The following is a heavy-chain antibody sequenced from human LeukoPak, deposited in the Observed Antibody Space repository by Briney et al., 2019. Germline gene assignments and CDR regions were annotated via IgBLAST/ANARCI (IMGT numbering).Heavy chain of an antibody. CDR2: ISGSGGST. J-gene: IGHJ3*02. D-gene: IGHD4-23*01. CDR1: GFTFSTCA. CDR3: AKRGADSGGNSALVAFDI. Sequence: GRSLRLSCAASGFTFSTCAMGWVRQAPGKGLGWVSAISGSGGSTFYADSVKGRFTISRDNSKNTLYLQMNSLRAEDTAVYYCAKRGADSGGNSALVAFDIWGQGTMVTVSS. V-gene: IGHV3-23*01.